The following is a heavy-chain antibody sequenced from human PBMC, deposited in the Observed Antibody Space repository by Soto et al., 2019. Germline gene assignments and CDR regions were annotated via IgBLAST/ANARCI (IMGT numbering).Heavy chain of an antibody. J-gene: IGHJ5*02. D-gene: IGHD3-22*01. Sequence: ASVKVSCKVSGYTLTELSMHWVRQAPGKGLEWMGGFDPEDGETIYAQKFQGRVTMTEDTSTDTAYMELSSLRSEDTAVYYCATDTYYYDSSGSDWFDPWGQGTLVTVSS. CDR2: FDPEDGET. V-gene: IGHV1-24*01. CDR3: ATDTYYYDSSGSDWFDP. CDR1: GYTLTELS.